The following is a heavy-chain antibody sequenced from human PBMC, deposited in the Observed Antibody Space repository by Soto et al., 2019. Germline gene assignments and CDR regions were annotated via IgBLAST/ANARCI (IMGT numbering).Heavy chain of an antibody. Sequence: KPGGSLRLSCAASGFTFSNAWMSWVRQAPGKGLEWVGRIKSKTDGGTTDYAAPVKGRFTISRDDSKNTLYLQMNSLKTEDTAVYYCTTRTYDFWSGSYNWFDPWGQGTLVTVSS. D-gene: IGHD3-3*01. CDR2: IKSKTDGGTT. CDR3: TTRTYDFWSGSYNWFDP. J-gene: IGHJ5*02. CDR1: GFTFSNAW. V-gene: IGHV3-15*01.